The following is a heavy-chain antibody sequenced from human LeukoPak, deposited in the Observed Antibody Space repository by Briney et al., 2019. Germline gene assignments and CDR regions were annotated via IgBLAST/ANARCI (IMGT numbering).Heavy chain of an antibody. CDR3: ASFPPYMVRTDAFDI. D-gene: IGHD3-10*01. V-gene: IGHV3-21*01. CDR1: GFTFSRFS. Sequence: PGGSLRLSCAASGFTFSRFSMSWVRQAPGKGLEWVSSISRSSAYIYYADSVKGRFTISRDNAKNSLYLQMNSLRAEDTAVYYCASFPPYMVRTDAFDIWGQGTMVTVSS. J-gene: IGHJ3*02. CDR2: ISRSSAYI.